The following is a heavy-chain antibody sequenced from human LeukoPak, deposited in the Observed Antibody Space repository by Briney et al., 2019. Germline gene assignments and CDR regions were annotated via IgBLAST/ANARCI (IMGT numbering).Heavy chain of an antibody. V-gene: IGHV4-34*01. Sequence: KPSETLSLTCAVYGGSFSGYYWSWIRQPPGKGLEWIGEINHSGSTNYNPSLKSRVTISVDTSKNQFSLKLSSVTAADTAVYYCARAFFGVVINDAFDIWGQGTMVTVSS. CDR2: INHSGST. CDR1: GGSFSGYY. J-gene: IGHJ3*02. D-gene: IGHD3-3*01. CDR3: ARAFFGVVINDAFDI.